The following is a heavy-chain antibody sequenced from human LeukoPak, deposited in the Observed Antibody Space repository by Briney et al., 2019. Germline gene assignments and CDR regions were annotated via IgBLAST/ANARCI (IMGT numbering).Heavy chain of an antibody. V-gene: IGHV1-24*01. J-gene: IGHJ3*02. CDR2: FDPEDGET. CDR3: ARAKYDSSGYDAFDI. CDR1: GYTLTELS. D-gene: IGHD3-22*01. Sequence: ASVKVSCKVSGYTLTELSMHWVRQAPGKGLEWMGGFDPEDGETIYAQKFQGRVTMTEDTSTDTAYMELSSLRSDDTAVYYCARAKYDSSGYDAFDIWGQGTMVTVSS.